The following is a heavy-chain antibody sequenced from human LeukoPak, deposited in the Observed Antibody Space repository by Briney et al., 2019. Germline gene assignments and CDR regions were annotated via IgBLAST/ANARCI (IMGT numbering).Heavy chain of an antibody. CDR2: IYSGGST. CDR1: GFTGSSNF. J-gene: IGHJ4*02. V-gene: IGHV3-53*01. CDR3: ARGRSSGYFDY. D-gene: IGHD3-22*01. Sequence: GGSLRLSCAASGFTGSSNFMSWVRQAPGKGLEWVSEIYSGGSTSYADSVKGRFTIYRDNSKNTLYFQMTSLRAEDTAIYYCARGRSSGYFDYWGQGTLVTVSS.